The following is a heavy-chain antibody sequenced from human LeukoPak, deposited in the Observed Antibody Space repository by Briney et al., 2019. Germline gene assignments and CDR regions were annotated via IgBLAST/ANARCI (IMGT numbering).Heavy chain of an antibody. D-gene: IGHD2-21*01. V-gene: IGHV4-61*02. CDR2: IYTSGST. CDR3: ARALGLLGGWFDP. Sequence: NPSQTLSLTCTVSGGSISSGSYYWSWIRQPAGKGLEWIGRIYTSGSTNYNPSLKSRVTISVDTSKNQFSLKLSSVTAADTAVYYCARALGLLGGWFDPWGQGTLVTVSS. CDR1: GGSISSGSYY. J-gene: IGHJ5*02.